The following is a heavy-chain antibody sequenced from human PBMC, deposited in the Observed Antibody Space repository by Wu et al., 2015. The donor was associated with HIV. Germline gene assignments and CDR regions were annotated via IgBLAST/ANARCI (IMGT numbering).Heavy chain of an antibody. Sequence: QVQLQESGPGLVKPSETLSLTCTVSGGSISSHYWSWIRQPPGKGLEWIGYIYYSGSTNYNPSLKSRVTISVDTSKNQFSLKLSSVTAADTAVYYCARVGSYARGYFQHWGQGTLVTVSS. V-gene: IGHV4-59*11. CDR3: ARVGSYARGYFQH. D-gene: IGHD1-26*01. CDR1: GGSISSHY. J-gene: IGHJ1*01. CDR2: IYYSGST.